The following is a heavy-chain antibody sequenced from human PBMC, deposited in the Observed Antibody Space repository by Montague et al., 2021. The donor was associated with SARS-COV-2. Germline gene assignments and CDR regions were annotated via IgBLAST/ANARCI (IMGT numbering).Heavy chain of an antibody. J-gene: IGHJ4*02. CDR3: ARGRQHFNMIVVVMTGGEYYFDY. CDR1: GGSFSDNY. Sequence: SETLSLTCAVYGGSFSDNYWSWIRKPPGKGLEWTGEINHRGTPNYNPSLKSRVSISVDTSKNQFSLYLGSVTAADTAVYYCARGRQHFNMIVVVMTGGEYYFDYWGQGTLVTVSS. D-gene: IGHD3-22*01. CDR2: INHRGTP. V-gene: IGHV4-34*01.